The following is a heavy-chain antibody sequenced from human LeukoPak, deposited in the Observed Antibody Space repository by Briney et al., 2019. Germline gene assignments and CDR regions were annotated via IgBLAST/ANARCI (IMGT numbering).Heavy chain of an antibody. CDR2: IIPIFGTA. V-gene: IGHV1-69*05. CDR3: ATDGKGRSVYFFSPRLEY. J-gene: IGHJ4*02. D-gene: IGHD3-3*01. Sequence: ASVKVSCKASGGTFSSYAISWVRQAPGQGLEWMGGIIPIFGTANYAQKFQGRVTITTDESTSTAYMELSSLRSEDTAVYYCATDGKGRSVYFFSPRLEYWGQGPLVTVSS. CDR1: GGTFSSYA.